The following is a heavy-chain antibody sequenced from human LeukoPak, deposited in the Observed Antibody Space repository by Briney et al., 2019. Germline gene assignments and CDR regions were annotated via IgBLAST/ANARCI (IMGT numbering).Heavy chain of an antibody. V-gene: IGHV4-59*08. Sequence: SETLSLTCTVSGGSISSYYWSWIRQPPGKGLEWIGYIYYSGSTKYNPFLKSRVTISVDTSKKQFSLKLSSVTAADTAVYYCARLQYRGYSYGLIDFWGQGALVTVSS. CDR3: ARLQYRGYSYGLIDF. D-gene: IGHD5-18*01. CDR1: GGSISSYY. CDR2: IYYSGST. J-gene: IGHJ4*02.